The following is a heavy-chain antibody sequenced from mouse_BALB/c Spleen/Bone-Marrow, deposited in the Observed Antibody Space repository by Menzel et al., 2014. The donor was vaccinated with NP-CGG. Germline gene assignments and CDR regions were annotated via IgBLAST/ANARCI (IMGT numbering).Heavy chain of an antibody. D-gene: IGHD1-2*01. CDR2: INPESSTI. CDR1: GFDFSGYW. CDR3: ARLHYYGSFAY. J-gene: IGHJ3*01. Sequence: EVKVIESGGGLVQPGGSLKVSCAASGFDFSGYWMSWVRQAPGKGLEWIGEINPESSTINYTPSLKDKFIISRDNAKNTLYLQMSKVRSEDTALYYCARLHYYGSFAYWGQGTLVTVSA. V-gene: IGHV4-1*02.